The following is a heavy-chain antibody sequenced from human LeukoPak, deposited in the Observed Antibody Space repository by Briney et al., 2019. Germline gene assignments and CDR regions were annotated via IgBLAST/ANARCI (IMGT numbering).Heavy chain of an antibody. CDR2: INHSGST. J-gene: IGHJ6*04. CDR3: ARGVSRYFYWLPNYGMDV. CDR1: GGSFSGYY. Sequence: SETLSLTCAVYGGSFSGYYWSWIRQPPGKGLEWIGEINHSGSTNYNPSLKSRVTISVDTSKNQFSLKLSSVTAADTAVYYCARGVSRYFYWLPNYGMDVWGKGTTVTVSS. D-gene: IGHD3-9*01. V-gene: IGHV4-34*01.